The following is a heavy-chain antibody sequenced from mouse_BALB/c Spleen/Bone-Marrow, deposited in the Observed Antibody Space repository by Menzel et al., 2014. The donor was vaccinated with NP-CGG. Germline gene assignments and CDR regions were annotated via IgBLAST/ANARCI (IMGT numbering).Heavy chain of an antibody. CDR3: APYYYGRWFAN. CDR1: GFNIKDTY. Sequence: VQLQQPGAELVKPGASVKLSCTASGFNIKDTYMHWVKQRPEQGLEWIGRIDPANGNIKYDPKFQGKATITADTSSNTAYLQLSSLTSEDTAVYYCAPYYYGRWFANWGQGTLVPVSA. V-gene: IGHV14-3*02. J-gene: IGHJ3*01. CDR2: IDPANGNI. D-gene: IGHD1-1*01.